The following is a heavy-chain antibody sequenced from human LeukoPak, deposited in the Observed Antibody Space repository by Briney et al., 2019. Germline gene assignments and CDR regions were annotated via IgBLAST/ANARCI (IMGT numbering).Heavy chain of an antibody. CDR3: AGTYYYDSSGYYNTAFDI. CDR1: GGSFSSSYY. CDR2: IYYSGST. Sequence: SETLSLTCAVSGGSFSSSYYWSWIREPPGKGLEWIGYIYYSGSTNYNPSLKSRVTISVDTSKNQFSLKLSSVTAADTAVYYCAGTYYYDSSGYYNTAFDIWGQGTMVTVSS. D-gene: IGHD3-22*01. J-gene: IGHJ3*02. V-gene: IGHV4-59*08.